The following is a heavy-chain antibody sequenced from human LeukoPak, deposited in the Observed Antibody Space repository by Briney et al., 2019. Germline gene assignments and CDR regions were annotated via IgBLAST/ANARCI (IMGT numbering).Heavy chain of an antibody. V-gene: IGHV6-1*01. Sequence: SQTLSLTCAISGDSVSTNSVAWNWIRQSPSRGLEWLGRTYYRSKWYNDYAGSVKSRITINPDTSKNQFSLQLKSVTPEDTAVHYCARELDGYNSKPLDYWGQGTLVTVSS. D-gene: IGHD5-24*01. CDR3: ARELDGYNSKPLDY. CDR1: GDSVSTNSVA. J-gene: IGHJ4*02. CDR2: TYYRSKWYN.